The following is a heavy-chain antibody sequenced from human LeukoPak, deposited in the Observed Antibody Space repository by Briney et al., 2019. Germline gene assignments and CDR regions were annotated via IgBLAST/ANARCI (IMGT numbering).Heavy chain of an antibody. CDR3: AIDNSAEKGQQLAN. D-gene: IGHD6-13*01. CDR1: GFILSRYW. V-gene: IGHV3-7*01. CDR2: VNQVGNEK. J-gene: IGHJ4*02. Sequence: QPGGSLRLSCAASGFILSRYWMSWVRQAPGKGLEYVANVNQVGNEKYYVDSVRGRFTISKDNAQDSLYLQVNSLRAEDTAVYYCAIDNSAEKGQQLANWGQGALVTVSS.